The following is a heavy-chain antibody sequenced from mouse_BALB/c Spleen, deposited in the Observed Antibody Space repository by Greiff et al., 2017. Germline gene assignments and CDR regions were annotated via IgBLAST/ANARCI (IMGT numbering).Heavy chain of an antibody. CDR3: ARQGYFDV. CDR1: GFTFSSYG. Sequence: EVQLVESGGGLVKPGGSLKLSCAASGFTFSSYGMSWVRQTPVKRLEWVATISSGGSYTYYPDSVKGRFTISRDNAKNTLYLQMSSLKSEDTAMYYCARQGYFDVWGAGTTVTVSS. CDR2: ISSGGSYT. V-gene: IGHV5-6*01. J-gene: IGHJ1*01.